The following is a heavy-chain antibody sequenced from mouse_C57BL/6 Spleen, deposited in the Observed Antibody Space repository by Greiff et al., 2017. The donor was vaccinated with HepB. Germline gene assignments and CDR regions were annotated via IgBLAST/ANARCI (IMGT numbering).Heavy chain of an antibody. V-gene: IGHV5-16*01. Sequence: EVKLMESEGGLVQPGSSMKLSCTASGFTFSDYYMAWVRQVPEKGLEWVANINYDGSSTYYLDSLKSRFIISRDNAKNILYLQMSSLKSEYTATYYCARDRGLGYYFDNWGQGTTLTVSS. CDR2: INYDGSST. CDR3: ARDRGLGYYFDN. D-gene: IGHD2-13*01. J-gene: IGHJ2*01. CDR1: GFTFSDYY.